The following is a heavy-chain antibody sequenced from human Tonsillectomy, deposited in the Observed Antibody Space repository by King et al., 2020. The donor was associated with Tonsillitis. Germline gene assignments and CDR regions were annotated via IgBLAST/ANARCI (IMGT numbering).Heavy chain of an antibody. D-gene: IGHD5-18*01. V-gene: IGHV4-39*01. CDR3: ARWAAMITSFDY. Sequence: LQLQESGPGLVKPSDTLSLTCTVSGGSISSSSYYWGWIRQPPGKGLEWTGTIYYSGSTYYNPSLKSRVTMSVDTSKNQFSLKLSSVTAADTAVYYCARWAAMITSFDYWGQGTLVTVSS. CDR1: GGSISSSSYY. CDR2: IYYSGST. J-gene: IGHJ4*02.